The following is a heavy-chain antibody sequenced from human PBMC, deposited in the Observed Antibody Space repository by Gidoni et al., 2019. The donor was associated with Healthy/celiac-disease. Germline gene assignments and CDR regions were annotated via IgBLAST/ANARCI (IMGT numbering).Heavy chain of an antibody. Sequence: EVQLGESGGGLVQPGGARRPSGAASGFTFSSYWMSWVRQAPGKGLEWVANIKQDGSEKYYVDSVKGRFTISRDNAKNSLYLQMNSLRAEDTAVYYCARGSDLEWLPHSFDYWGQGTLVTVSS. CDR1: GFTFSSYW. CDR2: IKQDGSEK. V-gene: IGHV3-7*01. CDR3: ARGSDLEWLPHSFDY. D-gene: IGHD3-3*01. J-gene: IGHJ4*02.